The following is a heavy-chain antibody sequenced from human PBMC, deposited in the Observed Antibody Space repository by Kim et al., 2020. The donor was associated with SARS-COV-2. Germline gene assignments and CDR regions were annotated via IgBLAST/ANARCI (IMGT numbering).Heavy chain of an antibody. D-gene: IGHD1-26*01. CDR1: GFIFSNYE. V-gene: IGHV3-48*03. Sequence: GGSLRLSCAASGFIFSNYEMNWVRQAPGKGLEWVSYIGGSGRTTYYADSVKGRFIISRDNAENSLYLQMNSLRAEDTAVYYCTRSPSVTSWGQGTLVTVSS. CDR3: TRSPSVTS. CDR2: IGGSGRTT. J-gene: IGHJ5*02.